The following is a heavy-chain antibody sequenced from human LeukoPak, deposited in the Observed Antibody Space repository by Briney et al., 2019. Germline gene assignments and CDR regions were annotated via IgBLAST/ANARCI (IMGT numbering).Heavy chain of an antibody. D-gene: IGHD3-22*01. CDR2: ISYDGSNK. Sequence: PGGSLRLSCAASGFTFSSYAMHWVRQAPGKGLEWVAVISYDGSNKYYADSVKGRFTISRDNSKNTLYLQMNSLRAEDTAVYYCATPGGDSSGYYVFPLGYWGQGTLVTVSS. CDR1: GFTFSSYA. V-gene: IGHV3-30-3*01. J-gene: IGHJ4*02. CDR3: ATPGGDSSGYYVFPLGY.